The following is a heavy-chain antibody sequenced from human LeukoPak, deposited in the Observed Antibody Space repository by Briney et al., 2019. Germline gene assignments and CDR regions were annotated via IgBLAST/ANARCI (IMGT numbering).Heavy chain of an antibody. CDR2: ISSSGSTI. Sequence: GGSLRLSCAASGFIFNNYGMSWVRQAQGKGLEWVSYISSSGSTIYYADSVKGRFTISRDNAKNSLYLQMNSLRAEDTAVYYCAREGIAAAGHDYWGQGTLVTVSS. D-gene: IGHD6-13*01. J-gene: IGHJ4*02. V-gene: IGHV3-48*04. CDR1: GFIFNNYG. CDR3: AREGIAAAGHDY.